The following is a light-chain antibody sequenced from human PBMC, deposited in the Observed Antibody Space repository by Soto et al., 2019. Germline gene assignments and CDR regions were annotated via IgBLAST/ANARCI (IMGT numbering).Light chain of an antibody. J-gene: IGLJ1*01. CDR1: SSNIGDNY. Sequence: QSVLTQPPSASGTPGQKVTISCSGSSSNIGDNYVYWHQQLPGTAPKLLIYRNNQRPSGVPDRFSGSKSGTSASLAISGLRSEDEADYYCAAWDHSLSGYVFGPGTKVTVL. V-gene: IGLV1-47*01. CDR2: RNN. CDR3: AAWDHSLSGYV.